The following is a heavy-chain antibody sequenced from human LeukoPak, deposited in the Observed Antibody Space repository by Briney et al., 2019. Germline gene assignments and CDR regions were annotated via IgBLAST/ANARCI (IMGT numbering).Heavy chain of an antibody. J-gene: IGHJ4*02. CDR1: GYSFTSYW. CDR3: ARRPCSSISCFFDY. Sequence: KPGESLKISCKGSGYSFTSYWIGWVRQMPGKGLEWVGIIFPGDSDTRYSPSFQGQVTISADKSISAAYLQWSSLKASDTAMYFRARRPCSSISCFFDYWGQGTLVTVSS. CDR2: IFPGDSDT. D-gene: IGHD2-2*01. V-gene: IGHV5-51*03.